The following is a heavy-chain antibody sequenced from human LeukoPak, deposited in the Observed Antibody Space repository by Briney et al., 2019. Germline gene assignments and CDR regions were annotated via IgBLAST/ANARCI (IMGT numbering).Heavy chain of an antibody. J-gene: IGHJ4*02. V-gene: IGHV3-23*01. Sequence: GGSLRLSCAASGFTFSSYAMSWVRQAPGKGLEWVSAISGSGGSTYYADSVKGRFTISRDNSKNTLYLQMNSLRAEDTAVYYCAEDSRYSGSQQPVDYWGQGTLVTVSS. CDR3: AEDSRYSGSQQPVDY. CDR2: ISGSGGST. CDR1: GFTFSSYA. D-gene: IGHD1-26*01.